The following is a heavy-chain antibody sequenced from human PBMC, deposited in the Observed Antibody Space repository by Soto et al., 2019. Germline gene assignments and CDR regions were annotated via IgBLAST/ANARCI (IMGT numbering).Heavy chain of an antibody. D-gene: IGHD2-15*01. Sequence: GGSLRLSCAASGFTFSSYSMNWVRQAPGKGLEWVSSISSSSSYIYYADSVKGRFTISRDNAKNSLYLQMNSLRAEDTAVYYCAGQLRCSGDSCYLPLGYWGQGTLVTVSS. CDR3: AGQLRCSGDSCYLPLGY. J-gene: IGHJ4*02. V-gene: IGHV3-21*01. CDR2: ISSSSSYI. CDR1: GFTFSSYS.